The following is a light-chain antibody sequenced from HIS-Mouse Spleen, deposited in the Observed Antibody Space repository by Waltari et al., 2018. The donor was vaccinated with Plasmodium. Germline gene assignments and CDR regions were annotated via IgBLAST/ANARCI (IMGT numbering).Light chain of an antibody. Sequence: SYELTQPPSVSVSPGQTARKTCSGDALPKKYAYWYQQKSGQAPVLVIYEDSKRPSGIPERFSGSSSGTMATLTISGAQVEDEADYCCYSTDSSGNHRVFGGGTKLTVL. CDR1: ALPKKY. J-gene: IGLJ3*02. CDR2: EDS. CDR3: YSTDSSGNHRV. V-gene: IGLV3-10*01.